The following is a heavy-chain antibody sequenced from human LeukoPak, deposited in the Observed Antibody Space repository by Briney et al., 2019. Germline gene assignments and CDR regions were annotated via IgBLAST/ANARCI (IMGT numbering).Heavy chain of an antibody. J-gene: IGHJ3*02. Sequence: ASVKVSCKASGGTFSSYAISWVRQAPGQGLEWMGIINPSGGSTSYAQKFQGRVTMTRDKSTSTVYMELSSLTSEDTAVYYCARSDHNSWNAFDIWGQGTMVTVSS. CDR1: GGTFSSYA. CDR3: ARSDHNSWNAFDI. D-gene: IGHD1-26*01. CDR2: INPSGGST. V-gene: IGHV1-46*01.